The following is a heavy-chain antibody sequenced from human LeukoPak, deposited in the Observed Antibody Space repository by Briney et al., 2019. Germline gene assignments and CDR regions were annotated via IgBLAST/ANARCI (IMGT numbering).Heavy chain of an antibody. CDR2: INPSGGTT. Sequence: GASVKVSCKASGYTFTNYYIHWVRQAPGQGLEWMGLINPSGGTTSYAQNFHGRVTMTRDTSTSTVYMELSSLRSEDTAKYYCWRSSSETYINWFDSWGQGTLVTVSS. V-gene: IGHV1-46*01. J-gene: IGHJ5*01. D-gene: IGHD1-26*01. CDR1: GYTFTNYY. CDR3: WRSSSETYINWFDS.